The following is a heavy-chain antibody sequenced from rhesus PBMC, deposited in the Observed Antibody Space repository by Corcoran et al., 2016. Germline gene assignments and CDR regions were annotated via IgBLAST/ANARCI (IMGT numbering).Heavy chain of an antibody. J-gene: IGHJ6*01. D-gene: IGHD3-16*01. CDR1: GYSLSSGYG. CDR2: IGGSSGST. V-gene: IGHV4-127*01. CDR3: ARDRITFGLDS. Sequence: VQLQESGPGLVKPSETLSLPCAVSGYSLSSGYGRSWIRQPPGKGLEWMGSIGGSSGSTNYNPPLKSRVTISKDTSKNQFSLKLSSVTAADTAVYYCARDRITFGLDSWGQGVVVTVSS.